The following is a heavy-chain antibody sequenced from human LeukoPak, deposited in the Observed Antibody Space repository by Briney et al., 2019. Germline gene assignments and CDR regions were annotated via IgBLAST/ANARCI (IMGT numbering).Heavy chain of an antibody. CDR3: ASSNWLRDANFDF. Sequence: SQTLSLTCTVSGGSISSGSYYWSWIRQPAGKGLEWIGRIYTSGSTHYNPSLKSRVTISVDTSKNPFSLKLSSVTAADTAVYYCASSNWLRDANFDFWGQGTLVTVSS. D-gene: IGHD5-12*01. J-gene: IGHJ4*02. CDR2: IYTSGST. V-gene: IGHV4-61*02. CDR1: GGSISSGSYY.